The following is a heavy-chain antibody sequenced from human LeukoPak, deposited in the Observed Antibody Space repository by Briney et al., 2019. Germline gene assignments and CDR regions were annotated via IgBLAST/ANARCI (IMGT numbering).Heavy chain of an antibody. CDR3: ASSIVVVTAISYFDY. CDR2: ISAYNGNT. J-gene: IGHJ4*02. D-gene: IGHD2-21*02. CDR1: GYTFTSYG. V-gene: IGHV1-18*01. Sequence: ASVKVSCKASGYTFTSYGISWVRQAPGQGLEWMGWISAYNGNTNYAQELQGRVTMTTDTSTSTAYMELRSLRSDDTAVYYCASSIVVVTAISYFDYWGQGTLVTVSS.